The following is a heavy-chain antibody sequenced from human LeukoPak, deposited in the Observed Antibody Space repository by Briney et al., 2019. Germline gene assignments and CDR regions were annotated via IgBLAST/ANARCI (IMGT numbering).Heavy chain of an antibody. CDR2: INPNSGGT. V-gene: IGHV1-2*02. Sequence: GASVKVSCKASGYTFTGYYMHWVRQAPGQGLEWMGWINPNSGGTNYAQKFQGRVTMTRDTSISTDYMELSRLRSDDTAVYYCARTTTAHDAFDIWGQGTMVTVSS. J-gene: IGHJ3*02. CDR1: GYTFTGYY. D-gene: IGHD1-26*01. CDR3: ARTTTAHDAFDI.